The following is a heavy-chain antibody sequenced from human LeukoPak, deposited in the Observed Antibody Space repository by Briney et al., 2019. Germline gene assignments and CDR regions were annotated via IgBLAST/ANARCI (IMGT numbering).Heavy chain of an antibody. J-gene: IGHJ4*02. V-gene: IGHV3-23*01. CDR1: GFTFSSYA. D-gene: IGHD2-2*02. CDR2: ISGSGGST. Sequence: PGGSLRLSCAASGFTFSSYAMSWVRQAPGKGLEWVSAISGSGGSTYYAGSVKGRFTISRDNSKNTLYLQMNSLRAEDTVVYYCAKVTVPTKVVPAAIGDYFDYWGQGTLVTVSS. CDR3: AKVTVPTKVVPAAIGDYFDY.